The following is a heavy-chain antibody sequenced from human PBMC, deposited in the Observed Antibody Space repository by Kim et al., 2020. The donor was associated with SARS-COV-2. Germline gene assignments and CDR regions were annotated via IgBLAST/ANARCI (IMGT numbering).Heavy chain of an antibody. CDR1: GGSISSNY. J-gene: IGHJ4*02. D-gene: IGHD3-10*01. CDR2: GYYNWST. CDR3: AGIVRGGAFDY. V-gene: IGHV4-59*01. Sequence: SETLSLTCTVSGGSISSNYWCWIWQRPGTGLEWMWIGYYNWSTNNNPALKSQVTISVDPSKNKFSLKLSSVTAADTAVYDCAGIVRGGAFDYWGQGTLVTVSS.